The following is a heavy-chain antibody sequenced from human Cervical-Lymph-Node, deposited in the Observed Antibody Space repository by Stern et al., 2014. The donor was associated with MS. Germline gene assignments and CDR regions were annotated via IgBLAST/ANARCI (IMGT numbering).Heavy chain of an antibody. V-gene: IGHV3-30*03. D-gene: IGHD1-1*01. CDR1: GFTFSTYG. CDR2: ISYDGSNK. J-gene: IGHJ2*01. Sequence: QVQLVQSGGGVVQPGRSLRLSCAASGFTFSTYGMHWVRQAPGKGLEWVAVISYDGSNKYYADSVKGRFTISRDNSKNTLYLQMNSLRAEDTAVYFCARDTEMMTPTGRNWYFDLWGRGSLVTVSS. CDR3: ARDTEMMTPTGRNWYFDL.